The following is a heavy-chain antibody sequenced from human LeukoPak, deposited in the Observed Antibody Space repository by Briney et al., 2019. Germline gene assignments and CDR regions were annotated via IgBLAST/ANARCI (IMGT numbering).Heavy chain of an antibody. CDR2: IYYSGST. Sequence: SETLSLTCTVFGGTISPYYWSWIRQPPGKGLEWIGCIYYSGSTNYNPSLKSRVTISIDTSKNQFSLRLSSVTAADTAVYYCARGVAGYSYGWGQGTLVTVSS. D-gene: IGHD5-18*01. CDR3: ARGVAGYSYG. V-gene: IGHV4-59*01. J-gene: IGHJ4*02. CDR1: GGTISPYY.